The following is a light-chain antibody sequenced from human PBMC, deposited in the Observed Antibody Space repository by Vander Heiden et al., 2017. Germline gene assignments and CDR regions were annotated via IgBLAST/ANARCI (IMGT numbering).Light chain of an antibody. J-gene: IGKJ1*01. Sequence: DIQMTQSPSSLSASVGDRVTITCRASQSISSYLNWYQQKPGKAPKLLIYAASSLQRGGPSRFSGSGSGTDFTLTISSLQPEDFATYYCQQSYSTSWTFGQGTKVESK. CDR2: AAS. CDR1: QSISSY. V-gene: IGKV1-39*01. CDR3: QQSYSTSWT.